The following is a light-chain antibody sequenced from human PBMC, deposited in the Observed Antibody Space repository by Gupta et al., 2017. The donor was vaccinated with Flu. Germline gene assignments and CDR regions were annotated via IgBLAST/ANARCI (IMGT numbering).Light chain of an antibody. CDR3: QVWDGSSDHVV. V-gene: IGLV3-21*02. J-gene: IGLJ2*01. CDR2: DDS. CDR1: NIGGKS. Sequence: SYVLTQPPSVSVAPGQTAIITCGGNNIGGKSVHWFQQRPGQAPVLVVYDDSARPSGIPERFSGSNSGNMATLTISTVEAGDEADDYCQVWDGSSDHVVFGGGTKLTV.